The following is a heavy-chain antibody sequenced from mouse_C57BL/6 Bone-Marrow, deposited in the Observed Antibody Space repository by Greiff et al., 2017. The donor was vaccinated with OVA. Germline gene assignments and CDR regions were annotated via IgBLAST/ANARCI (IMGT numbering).Heavy chain of an antibody. D-gene: IGHD4-1*01. CDR3: ARGNWAFDY. CDR2: IDPSDSYT. J-gene: IGHJ2*01. CDR1: GYTFTSYW. V-gene: IGHV1-50*01. Sequence: QVQLQQPGAELVKPGASVKLSCKASGYTFTSYWMQWVKQRPGQGLEWIGEIDPSDSYTNYNQKFKGKATLTVDTSSSTAYMQLSSLTSEDAAVYYCARGNWAFDYGGQGTTLTVSS.